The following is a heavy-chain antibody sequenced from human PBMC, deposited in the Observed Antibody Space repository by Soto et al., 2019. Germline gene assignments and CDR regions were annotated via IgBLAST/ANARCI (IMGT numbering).Heavy chain of an antibody. V-gene: IGHV4-61*01. D-gene: IGHD2-15*01. CDR2: IYYSGST. J-gene: IGHJ2*01. Sequence: QVQLQESGPGLVKPSETLSLTCTVSGGSVSSGSYYWSWIRQPPGKGLEWIGDIYYSGSTNYNPSLKSRVTISVDTSKNQFSLKLSSVTAADTAVYYCASLMGDCSGGSCYSASQGYFDLWGRGTLVTVSS. CDR3: ASLMGDCSGGSCYSASQGYFDL. CDR1: GGSVSSGSYY.